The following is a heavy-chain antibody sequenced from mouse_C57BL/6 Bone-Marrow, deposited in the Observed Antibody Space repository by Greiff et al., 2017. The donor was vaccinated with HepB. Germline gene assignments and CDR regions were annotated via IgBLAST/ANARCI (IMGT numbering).Heavy chain of an antibody. D-gene: IGHD1-1*01. V-gene: IGHV1-82*01. CDR1: GYAFSSSW. J-gene: IGHJ3*01. Sequence: QVHVKQSGPELVKPGASVKISCKASGYAFSSSWMNWVKQRPGKGLEWIGRIYPGDGDTNYNGKFKGKATLTADKSSSTAYMQLSSLTSEDSAVYFCGGSSYPFAYWGQGTLVTVSA. CDR2: IYPGDGDT. CDR3: GGSSYPFAY.